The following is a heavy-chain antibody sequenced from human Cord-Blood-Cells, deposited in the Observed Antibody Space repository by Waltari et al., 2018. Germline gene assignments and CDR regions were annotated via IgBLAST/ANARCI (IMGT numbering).Heavy chain of an antibody. CDR3: ARPRIVGATRAFDI. J-gene: IGHJ3*02. D-gene: IGHD1-26*01. V-gene: IGHV4-34*01. CDR1: GGSFSGYY. Sequence: QVQLQQWGAGLLKPSETLSLTCAVYGGSFSGYYWSWIRQPPGKGRDGIGEINHSGSTNYNPALKSRVTISVDTSKNQFSLKLSSVTAADTAVYYCARPRIVGATRAFDIWGQGTMVTVSS. CDR2: INHSGST.